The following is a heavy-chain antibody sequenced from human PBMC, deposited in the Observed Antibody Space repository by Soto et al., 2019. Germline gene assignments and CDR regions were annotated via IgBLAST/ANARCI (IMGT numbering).Heavy chain of an antibody. Sequence: GGSLRLSCAASGFTFSSYGMHWVRQAPGKGLEWVAVISYDGSNEYYADSVKGRFTISRDNSKNTLYLQMNSLRAEDTAVYYCAKDAGDDILTGYHDYWGQGTLVTVSS. V-gene: IGHV3-30*18. J-gene: IGHJ4*02. D-gene: IGHD3-9*01. CDR3: AKDAGDDILTGYHDY. CDR2: ISYDGSNE. CDR1: GFTFSSYG.